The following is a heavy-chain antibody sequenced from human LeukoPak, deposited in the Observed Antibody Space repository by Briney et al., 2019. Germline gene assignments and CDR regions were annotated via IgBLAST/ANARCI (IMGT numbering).Heavy chain of an antibody. CDR1: GCTFIDYY. CDR3: ARDIVMVTYWFDP. CDR2: ISYNSGGT. J-gene: IGHJ5*02. D-gene: IGHD5-18*01. Sequence: DSVTVSCKVSGCTFIDYYMHWMRQPPGQGLEWIGWISYNSGGTKSVQKFKGRVTMTRDTSITTVYMELSGLSFDDTAVYYCARDIVMVTYWFDPWGQGTLVTVSS. V-gene: IGHV1-2*02.